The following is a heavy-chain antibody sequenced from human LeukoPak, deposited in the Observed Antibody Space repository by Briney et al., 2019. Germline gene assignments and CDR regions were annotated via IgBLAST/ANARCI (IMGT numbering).Heavy chain of an antibody. J-gene: IGHJ4*02. CDR1: GGSISSSSYY. V-gene: IGHV4-39*01. D-gene: IGHD3-22*01. Sequence: SETLSLTCTVSGGSISSSSYYWGWIRQPPGKGLEWIGSIYYSGSTYHNPSLKSRVTISVDTSKNQFSLKLSSVTAADTAVYYCARSRLGSITMMVVVTTYYFDYWGQGTLVTVSS. CDR3: ARSRLGSITMMVVVTTYYFDY. CDR2: IYYSGST.